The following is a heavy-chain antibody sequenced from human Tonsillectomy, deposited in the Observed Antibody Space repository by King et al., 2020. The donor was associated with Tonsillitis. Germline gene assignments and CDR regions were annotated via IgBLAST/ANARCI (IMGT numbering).Heavy chain of an antibody. CDR2: ISYDGSYK. D-gene: IGHD3-22*01. CDR1: GFTFSIYG. V-gene: IGHV3-30*05. CDR3: ARDQTSYDSSGYYSD. Sequence: VQLVESGGGVVQPGRSLRLSCAASGFTFSIYGIHWVRQAPGKGLEWVAVISYDGSYKYYVDSVKGRFTISRDNSKNTLYLQMNSLRAEDTAVYYCARDQTSYDSSGYYSDWGQGTMVTVSS. J-gene: IGHJ3*01.